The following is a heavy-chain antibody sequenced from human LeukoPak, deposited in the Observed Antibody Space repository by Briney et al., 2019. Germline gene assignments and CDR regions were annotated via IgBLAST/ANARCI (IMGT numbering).Heavy chain of an antibody. Sequence: PSETLSLTCAVYGGSFSGYYWSWIRQPPGKGLEWIGEINHSGSTNYNPSLKSRVTISVDTSKNQFSLKLSSVTAADTAVYYCARGRPYYGVYVRNWFDPWGQGTLVTVSS. J-gene: IGHJ5*02. V-gene: IGHV4-34*01. CDR3: ARGRPYYGVYVRNWFDP. CDR1: GGSFSGYY. D-gene: IGHD4-17*01. CDR2: INHSGST.